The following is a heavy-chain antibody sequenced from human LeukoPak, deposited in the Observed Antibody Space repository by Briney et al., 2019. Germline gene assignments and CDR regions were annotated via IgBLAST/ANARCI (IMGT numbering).Heavy chain of an antibody. V-gene: IGHV1-69*06. Sequence: ASVKVSCKASGGTFSSYAISWVRQAPGQGLEWMGGIIPIFGTANYAQKFQGRVTITADKSTSTAYMELSSLRSEDTAVYYCASTIREAGHIAARPDPYSYGPDGGFDYWGQGTLVTVSS. J-gene: IGHJ4*02. CDR3: ASTIREAGHIAARPDPYSYGPDGGFDY. CDR2: IIPIFGTA. CDR1: GGTFSSYA. D-gene: IGHD6-6*01.